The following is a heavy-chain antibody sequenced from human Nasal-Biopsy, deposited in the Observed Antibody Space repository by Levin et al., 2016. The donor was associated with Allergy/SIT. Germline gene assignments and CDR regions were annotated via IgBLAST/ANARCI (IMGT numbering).Heavy chain of an antibody. J-gene: IGHJ4*02. CDR2: IKPDGGET. CDR3: ARDSGDRTVDY. V-gene: IGHV3-7*04. Sequence: GESLKISCAASGFSFSSYWMSWVRQTPAKGLEWVANIKPDGGETYYVDSLKGRFTISRDNADNSLYLQMNSLRAEDTAVYYCARDSGDRTVDYWGQGTLVTVSS. CDR1: GFSFSSYW. D-gene: IGHD1-1*01.